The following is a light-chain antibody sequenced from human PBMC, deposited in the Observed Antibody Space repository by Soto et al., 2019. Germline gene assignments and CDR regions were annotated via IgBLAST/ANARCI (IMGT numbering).Light chain of an antibody. CDR3: SSYTSGSFYV. Sequence: QSVLTQPASVSGSPGQSITISCTETSSDVSNYNYVSWYQQHPGKAPKLMIYQVSNRPSGVSNRFSGSKSGNTASLTISGLQAEDEADYYCSSYTSGSFYVFGDGTKVTVL. J-gene: IGLJ1*01. CDR2: QVS. CDR1: SSDVSNYNY. V-gene: IGLV2-14*01.